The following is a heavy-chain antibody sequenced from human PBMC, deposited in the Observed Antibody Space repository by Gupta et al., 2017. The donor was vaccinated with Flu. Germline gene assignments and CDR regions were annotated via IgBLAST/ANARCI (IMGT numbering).Heavy chain of an antibody. Sequence: QVQLVESGGGWVKPGGSLRLSCAASGFTFSDYYMSWIRQAPGKGREWVSYISSSSSYTNYADSVKGRFTISRDNAKNSLYLQMNSLRAEDTAVYYCAMLEMATIHLWGQGTLVTVSS. D-gene: IGHD5-24*01. J-gene: IGHJ4*02. V-gene: IGHV3-11*05. CDR3: AMLEMATIHL. CDR2: ISSSSSYT. CDR1: GFTFSDYY.